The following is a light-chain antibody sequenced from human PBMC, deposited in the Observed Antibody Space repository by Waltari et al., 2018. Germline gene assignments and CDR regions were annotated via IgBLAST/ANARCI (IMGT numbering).Light chain of an antibody. V-gene: IGLV7-43*01. J-gene: IGLJ3*02. Sequence: QTVVTQEPSLTVSPGGTVTLTCASSTGAVTSGHYPNWFQQKPGQAPRTLIYSTNNKHPGTPARFSGSLLGGKAALTLSGVQPEDEADYYCLLYYGDPWVFGGGTKLTVL. CDR2: STN. CDR1: TGAVTSGHY. CDR3: LLYYGDPWV.